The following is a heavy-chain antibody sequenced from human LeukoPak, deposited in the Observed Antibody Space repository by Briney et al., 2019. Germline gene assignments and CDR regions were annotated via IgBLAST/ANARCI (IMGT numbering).Heavy chain of an antibody. D-gene: IGHD6-6*01. CDR1: GGSISSGGYY. Sequence: SETLSLTCTVSGGSISSGGYYWSWIRQPPGKGLEWIGYIYHSGSTYYNPSLKSRVTISVDRSKNQFSLKLSSVTAADTAVYYCARSPSSSSSYNWFDPWGQGTLVTVSS. J-gene: IGHJ5*02. V-gene: IGHV4-30-2*01. CDR3: ARSPSSSSSYNWFDP. CDR2: IYHSGST.